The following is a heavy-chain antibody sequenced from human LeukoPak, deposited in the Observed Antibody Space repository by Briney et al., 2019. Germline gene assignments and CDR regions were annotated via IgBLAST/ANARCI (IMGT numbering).Heavy chain of an antibody. J-gene: IGHJ5*02. CDR3: VREAGYCASVCLKSNWFDP. V-gene: IGHV3-23*01. Sequence: GSLRLSCAASGFPFNNHAMSWVRQPQGKGLEWVAAISNGNTYYADSVRGRFAISRDDSKNMVYLQMNSLRDEDTALYYCVREAGYCASVCLKSNWFDPWGQGTLVTVSS. CDR2: ISNGNT. D-gene: IGHD2-15*01. CDR1: GFPFNNHA.